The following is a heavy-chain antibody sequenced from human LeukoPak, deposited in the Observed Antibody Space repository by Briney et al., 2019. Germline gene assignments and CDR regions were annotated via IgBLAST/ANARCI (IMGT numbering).Heavy chain of an antibody. CDR2: IIPIFGTA. Sequence: SVKVSXKASGGTFSSYAISWVRQAPGQGLEWMGGIIPIFGTAKYAQKFQGRVTITTDESTSTAYMELSSLRSEDTAVYYCARDAAEDPYYDILTGYYPINWFDPWGQGTLVTVSS. CDR3: ARDAAEDPYYDILTGYYPINWFDP. J-gene: IGHJ5*02. CDR1: GGTFSSYA. V-gene: IGHV1-69*05. D-gene: IGHD3-9*01.